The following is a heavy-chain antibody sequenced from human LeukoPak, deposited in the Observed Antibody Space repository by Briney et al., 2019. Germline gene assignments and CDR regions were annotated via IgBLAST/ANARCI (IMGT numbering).Heavy chain of an antibody. D-gene: IGHD3-10*01. V-gene: IGHV4-39*07. Sequence: PSETLSLTCTVSGGSISSSSYYWGWIRQPPGKGLEWIGSIYYSGSTYYNPSLKSRVTISVDTSKNQFSLKLSSVTAADTAVYYCARDLILLNSNYYGSGSYRNLWFDPWGQGTLVTVSS. CDR2: IYYSGST. CDR1: GGSISSSSYY. CDR3: ARDLILLNSNYYGSGSYRNLWFDP. J-gene: IGHJ5*02.